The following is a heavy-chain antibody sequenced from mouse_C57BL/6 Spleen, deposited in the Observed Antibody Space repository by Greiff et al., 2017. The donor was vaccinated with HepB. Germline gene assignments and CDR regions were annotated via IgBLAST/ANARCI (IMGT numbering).Heavy chain of an antibody. D-gene: IGHD3-1*01. CDR3: SRSGAAPARGALAS. CDR1: GFTFTDYY. Sequence: EVHLVESGGGLVQPGGSLSLPCAASGFTFTDYYMNWVRQPPGKALEWLGFIRNKANGYTTEYSASVKGRFTIFRDNSQSILYLQMNALRAEDSATYYCSRSGAAPARGALASLVQGALVTVST. V-gene: IGHV7-3*01. J-gene: IGHJ3*01. CDR2: IRNKANGYTT.